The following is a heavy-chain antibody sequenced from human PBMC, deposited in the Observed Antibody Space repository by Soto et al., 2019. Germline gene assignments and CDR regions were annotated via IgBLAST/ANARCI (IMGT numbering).Heavy chain of an antibody. Sequence: TLSLTCTVSGGSISSYYWSWIRQPPGKGLEWIGYIYYSGSTNYNPSLKSRVTISVDTSKNQFSLKLSSVTAADTAVYYCARLAYGSGSYYPPDAFDIWGQGTMVTVSS. CDR2: IYYSGST. V-gene: IGHV4-59*08. CDR3: ARLAYGSGSYYPPDAFDI. J-gene: IGHJ3*02. D-gene: IGHD3-10*01. CDR1: GGSISSYY.